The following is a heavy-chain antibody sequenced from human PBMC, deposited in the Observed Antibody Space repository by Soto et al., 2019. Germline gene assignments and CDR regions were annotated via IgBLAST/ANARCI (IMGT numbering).Heavy chain of an antibody. Sequence: LRLSCAASGFTFSSYGFHWVRQAPGKGLEWVTLMSHDGSKTFYADSVKGRFTISRDNSKNTLYLQMNSLKAEDTAVYYCASGQCGTNCYIFEYWGQGTLVTVSS. CDR1: GFTFSSYG. CDR2: MSHDGSKT. CDR3: ASGQCGTNCYIFEY. J-gene: IGHJ4*02. V-gene: IGHV3-30*03. D-gene: IGHD2-8*01.